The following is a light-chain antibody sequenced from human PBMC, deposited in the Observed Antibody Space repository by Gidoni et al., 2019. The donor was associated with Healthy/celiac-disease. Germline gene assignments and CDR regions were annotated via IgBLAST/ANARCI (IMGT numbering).Light chain of an antibody. J-gene: IGKJ4*01. CDR2: DAS. V-gene: IGKV1-33*01. CDR1: QDISNY. Sequence: DIQMTQSPSSLSASVGDRVTITCQASQDISNYLNWYQQKPGKAPKLLIYDASNLETGVPSRFSGSGSGTDFTFTISSLQPEDIATYYCQQYDNLPFGGXTKVEIK. CDR3: QQYDNLP.